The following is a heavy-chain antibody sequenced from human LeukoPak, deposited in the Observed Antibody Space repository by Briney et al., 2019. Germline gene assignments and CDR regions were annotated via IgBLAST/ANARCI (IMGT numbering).Heavy chain of an antibody. Sequence: GGSLRLSCAASGFTFSSYSMNWVRQAPGKGLAWVSRISADGITTNYADSVKGRFTISRDNAKNSLYLQMNSLRAEDTAVYFCARVDGNYLPYFHYWGQGTLVTVSS. CDR3: ARVDGNYLPYFHY. CDR2: ISADGITT. V-gene: IGHV3-74*01. J-gene: IGHJ1*01. CDR1: GFTFSSYS. D-gene: IGHD1-26*01.